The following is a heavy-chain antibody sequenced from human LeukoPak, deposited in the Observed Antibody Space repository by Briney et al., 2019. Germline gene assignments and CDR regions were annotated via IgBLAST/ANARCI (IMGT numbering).Heavy chain of an antibody. D-gene: IGHD2-15*01. V-gene: IGHV4-59*01. CDR2: IYYSGST. Sequence: SETLSLTCTVSGGSISSYYWSWIRQPPGKGLEWIGYIYYSGSTNYNPSLKSRVTISVDTSKNQFSLKLSSVTAADTAVYYCARVGPLLPDCYYYGMDVWGQGTTVTVSS. J-gene: IGHJ6*02. CDR1: GGSISSYY. CDR3: ARVGPLLPDCYYYGMDV.